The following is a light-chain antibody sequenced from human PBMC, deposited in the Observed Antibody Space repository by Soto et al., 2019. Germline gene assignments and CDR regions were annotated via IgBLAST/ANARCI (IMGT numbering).Light chain of an antibody. J-gene: IGLJ2*01. CDR2: GNS. CDR1: SSNIGAGYD. V-gene: IGLV1-40*01. CDR3: QSYDSSLSGSI. Sequence: QSVLTQPPSVSGAPGPRVTLSCTGSSSNIGAGYDVHWYQQLPGTAPKLLIYGNSSRPSGVPDRFSGSKSGTSASLAITGLQAEDEADYYCQSYDSSLSGSIFGGGTKLTVL.